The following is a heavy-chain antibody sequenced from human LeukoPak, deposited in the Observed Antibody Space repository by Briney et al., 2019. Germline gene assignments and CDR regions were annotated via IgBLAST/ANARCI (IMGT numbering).Heavy chain of an antibody. J-gene: IGHJ4*02. V-gene: IGHV4-39*06. Sequence: SETLSLTCTVSGGSISSSSYYWGWIRQPPGTGLEWIGSIYYSGSTYYNPSLKSRVTISVDTSKNQFPLKLSSVTAADTAVYYCARGPLKYYYDSSGYSTPFSYWGQGTLVTVSS. CDR1: GGSISSSSYY. CDR3: ARGPLKYYYDSSGYSTPFSY. CDR2: IYYSGST. D-gene: IGHD3-22*01.